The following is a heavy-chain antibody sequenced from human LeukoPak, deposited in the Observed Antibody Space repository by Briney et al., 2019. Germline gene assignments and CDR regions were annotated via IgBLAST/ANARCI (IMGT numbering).Heavy chain of an antibody. CDR2: IYYSGST. D-gene: IGHD4-17*01. CDR3: ARDEGTTSFDY. Sequence: SETLSLTCTVSGGSISSYYWSWIRQPPGKGLEWIGYIYYSGSTNYNPSLKSLVTISVDTSKNQFSLKLSSVTAADTAVYYCARDEGTTSFDYWGQGTLVTVSS. V-gene: IGHV4-59*01. J-gene: IGHJ4*02. CDR1: GGSISSYY.